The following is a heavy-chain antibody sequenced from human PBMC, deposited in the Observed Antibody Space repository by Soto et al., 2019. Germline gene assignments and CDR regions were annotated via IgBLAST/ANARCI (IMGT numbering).Heavy chain of an antibody. CDR1: GFTFSSYE. CDR3: ARVLERGGYGMDV. D-gene: IGHD3-3*01. Sequence: GGSLRLSCAASGFTFSSYEMNWVRQAPGKGLEWASYITSSGSTRNYADSVKGRFTISRDNAKNSLYLQMNSLRAEDTAVYYCARVLERGGYGMDVWGQGTTVTVSS. J-gene: IGHJ6*02. CDR2: ITSSGSTR. V-gene: IGHV3-48*03.